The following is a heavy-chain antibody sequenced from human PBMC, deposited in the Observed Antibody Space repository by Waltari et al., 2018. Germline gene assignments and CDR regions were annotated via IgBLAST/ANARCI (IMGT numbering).Heavy chain of an antibody. V-gene: IGHV3-23*01. CDR3: ATPFYNWYDPLHS. J-gene: IGHJ4*02. D-gene: IGHD1-20*01. Sequence: EVQLLESGGGLVQPGGSLRLSCAASGIIFNNFAINWVRLSPGKGLQWVSAISVSDGTYYADSVKGRFTVSRDTSKNTVYLQMSDLRGEDTAIYYCATPFYNWYDPLHSWGQGTLVAVSS. CDR2: ISVSDGT. CDR1: GIIFNNFA.